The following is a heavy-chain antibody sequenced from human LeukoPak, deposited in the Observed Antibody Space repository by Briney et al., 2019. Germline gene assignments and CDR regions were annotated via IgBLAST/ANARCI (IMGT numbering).Heavy chain of an antibody. J-gene: IGHJ4*02. CDR3: ANRFSSGWFYFDS. V-gene: IGHV3-23*01. CDR2: ISDSGSKT. Sequence: PGGSLRLSCAASGFTFTNYAISWVRQAPGTGLEWVSTISDSGSKTYYADSVKGRFTISRDTSKNTLHLQMNSLRAEDTAVYYCANRFSSGWFYFDSWGQGTLVTVSS. CDR1: GFTFTNYA. D-gene: IGHD6-19*01.